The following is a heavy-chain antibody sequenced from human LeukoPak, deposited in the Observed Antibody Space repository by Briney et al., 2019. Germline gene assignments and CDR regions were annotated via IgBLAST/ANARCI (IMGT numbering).Heavy chain of an antibody. CDR3: ARGYRGYDANGKLRLDYHYHGMDV. CDR1: GYTFTSYF. Sequence: SVKVSCKASGYTFTSYFMHWVRQAPGQGLEWMGGIIPIFGTPNYAQKFQGRVTINEDESTSTAYMELSSLRSEDTAVYYCARGYRGYDANGKLRLDYHYHGMDVWGQGTTVTVSS. J-gene: IGHJ6*02. V-gene: IGHV1-69*13. D-gene: IGHD5-12*01. CDR2: IIPIFGTP.